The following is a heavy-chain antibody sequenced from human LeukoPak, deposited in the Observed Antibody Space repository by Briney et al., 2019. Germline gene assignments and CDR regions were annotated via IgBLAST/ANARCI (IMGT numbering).Heavy chain of an antibody. CDR2: IYYSGST. D-gene: IGHD5-12*01. CDR1: GGSISSGDYY. CDR3: ARAEGGYVGWFDP. Sequence: PSQTLSLTCTVSGGSISSGDYYWSWIPQPPGKGLEWIGYIYYSGSTYYNPSLKSRVTISVDTSKNQFSLKLSSVTAADTAVYYCARAEGGYVGWFDPWGQGTLVTVSS. J-gene: IGHJ5*02. V-gene: IGHV4-30-4*01.